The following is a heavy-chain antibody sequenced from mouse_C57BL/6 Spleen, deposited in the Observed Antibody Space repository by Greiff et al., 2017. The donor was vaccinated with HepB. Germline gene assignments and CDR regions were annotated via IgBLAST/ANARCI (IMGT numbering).Heavy chain of an antibody. CDR3: TYGYDSAY. CDR2: IDPETGGT. Sequence: QVQLQQSGAELVRPGASVTLSCKASGYTFTDYEMHWVKQTPVHGLEWIGAIDPETGGTAYNQKFKGKAILTADKSSSTAYMELRSLTSEDSAVYYCTYGYDSAYWGQGTLVTVSA. D-gene: IGHD2-2*01. J-gene: IGHJ3*01. V-gene: IGHV1-15*01. CDR1: GYTFTDYE.